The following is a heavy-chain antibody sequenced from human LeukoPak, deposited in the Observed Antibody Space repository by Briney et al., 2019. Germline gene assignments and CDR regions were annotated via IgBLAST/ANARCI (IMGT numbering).Heavy chain of an antibody. Sequence: ASVKVSCKASGYTFTSYYMHWVRQAPGQGLEWMGLINPSGGSTSYAQKFQGRVTMTRDTSTSTVYMELSSLRSEDTAVYYCARDCSSTSCYRYFDYWGQGTLVTVSS. J-gene: IGHJ4*02. V-gene: IGHV1-46*01. D-gene: IGHD2-2*01. CDR3: ARDCSSTSCYRYFDY. CDR1: GYTFTSYY. CDR2: INPSGGST.